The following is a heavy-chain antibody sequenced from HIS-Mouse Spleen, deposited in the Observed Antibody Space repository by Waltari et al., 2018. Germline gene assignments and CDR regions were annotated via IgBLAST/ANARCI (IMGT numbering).Heavy chain of an antibody. CDR3: AREIPYSSSWYDWYFDL. D-gene: IGHD6-13*01. V-gene: IGHV4-39*07. CDR2: IYYSGST. J-gene: IGHJ2*01. CDR1: GGSLSSSRYY. Sequence: QLQLQESGPGLVKPSETLSLTCTLPGGSLSSSRYYWGGIRQPPGKGLEWIGSIYYSGSTYYNPSLKSRVTISVDTSKNQFSLKLSSVTAADTAVYYCAREIPYSSSWYDWYFDLWGRGTLVTVSS.